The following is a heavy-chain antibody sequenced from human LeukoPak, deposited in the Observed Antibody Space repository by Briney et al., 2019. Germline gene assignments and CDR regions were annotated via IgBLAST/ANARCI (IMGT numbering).Heavy chain of an antibody. V-gene: IGHV1-8*01. Sequence: ASVKVSCKASGYTFTSYDINWVRQATGQGLEWMGWMNPNSGNTGYAQKFQGRVTMTRNTSISTAYMELGSLRSEDTAVYYCARGGAIFGVVIDNWFDPWGQGTLVTVSS. CDR1: GYTFTSYD. D-gene: IGHD3-3*01. J-gene: IGHJ5*02. CDR2: MNPNSGNT. CDR3: ARGGAIFGVVIDNWFDP.